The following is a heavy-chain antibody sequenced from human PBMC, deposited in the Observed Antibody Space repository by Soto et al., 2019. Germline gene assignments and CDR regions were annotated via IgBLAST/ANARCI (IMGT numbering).Heavy chain of an antibody. Sequence: QVQLVESGGGVVQPGRSLRLSCAASGFTFSSYGMHWVRQAPGKGLEWVAVISYDGSNKYYADSVKGRFTISRDNSKNTLYLQMNSLRAEDTAVYYCAKVFGDYYDSSGYYDGDYWGQGTLVTVSS. J-gene: IGHJ4*02. CDR3: AKVFGDYYDSSGYYDGDY. V-gene: IGHV3-30*18. CDR2: ISYDGSNK. CDR1: GFTFSSYG. D-gene: IGHD3-22*01.